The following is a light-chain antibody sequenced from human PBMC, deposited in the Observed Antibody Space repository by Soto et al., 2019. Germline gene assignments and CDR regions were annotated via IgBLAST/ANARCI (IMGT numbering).Light chain of an antibody. J-gene: IGKJ1*01. CDR3: QQYGDSRWT. V-gene: IGKV3-20*01. Sequence: DIVLTQSPGTLSLSPGERATLSCRASQSVTSSFLAWYQQKPGQAPRLLIYSASHRATGIPDRFSGSESGTDFTLTISRLEPEDFAVYYCQQYGDSRWTFGQGTKVDIK. CDR2: SAS. CDR1: QSVTSSF.